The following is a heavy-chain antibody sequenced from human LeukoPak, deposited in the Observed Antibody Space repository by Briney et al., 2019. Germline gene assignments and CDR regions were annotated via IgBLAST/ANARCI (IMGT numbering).Heavy chain of an antibody. D-gene: IGHD3-10*01. CDR2: IYYSGST. J-gene: IGHJ6*02. CDR3: ARLTMVRAYYYYGMDV. V-gene: IGHV4-59*08. Sequence: SETLSLTCTVPGDSISSYYWSWIRQPPGKGLEWIGYIYYSGSTNYNPSLKSRVTISVDTSKNQFSLKLSSVTAADTAVYYCARLTMVRAYYYYGMDVWGQGTTVIVSS. CDR1: GDSISSYY.